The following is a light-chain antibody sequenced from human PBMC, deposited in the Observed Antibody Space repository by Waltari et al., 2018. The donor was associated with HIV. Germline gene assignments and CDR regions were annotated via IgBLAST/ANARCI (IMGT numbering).Light chain of an antibody. J-gene: IGLJ3*02. CDR3: ATWDHRLNGWV. CDR2: NNN. CDR1: SSNLGSDA. V-gene: IGLV1-44*01. Sequence: QAVLTQPPSAPGTPGQRLPIPCSGSSSNLGSDAVNGYQQLPGTAPKLPIYNNNQRPSGVPDRFSASKSGTSASLAISGLQSEDEADYYCATWDHRLNGWVFGGGTKLTVL.